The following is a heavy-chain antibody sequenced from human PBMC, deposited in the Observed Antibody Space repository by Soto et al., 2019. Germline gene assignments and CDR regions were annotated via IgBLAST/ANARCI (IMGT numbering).Heavy chain of an antibody. D-gene: IGHD1-26*01. Sequence: EVQLVESGGGLVQPGGSLRLSCAASGFTFSNDWMHWVRQAAGKGLVWVSRITMDGSSTNYADSVKGRFTISRDNAKNTLYLQMNSLRVYDTAIYFCARGHRGADGNDYWGQGALVTVS. CDR2: ITMDGSST. V-gene: IGHV3-74*01. CDR3: ARGHRGADGNDY. CDR1: GFTFSNDW. J-gene: IGHJ4*02.